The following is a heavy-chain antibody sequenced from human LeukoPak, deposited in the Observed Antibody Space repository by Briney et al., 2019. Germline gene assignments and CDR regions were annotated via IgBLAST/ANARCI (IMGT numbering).Heavy chain of an antibody. J-gene: IGHJ5*02. Sequence: ASVTVSCKTSGYSFTDYYIHWVRQAPGQGLEWMGWINTKSGRTSSARKFQGRVTMTRDPSITTVYMDMAWLTPDDTAIYFCARADFIDAGPYLIGPWGQGTLVTVSS. D-gene: IGHD3-3*01. CDR2: INTKSGRT. V-gene: IGHV1-2*02. CDR1: GYSFTDYY. CDR3: ARADFIDAGPYLIGP.